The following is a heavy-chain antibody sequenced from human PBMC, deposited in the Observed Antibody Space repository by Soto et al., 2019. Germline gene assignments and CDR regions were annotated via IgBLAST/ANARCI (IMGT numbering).Heavy chain of an antibody. V-gene: IGHV3-21*01. CDR3: ASEYCSGGNCFPDY. D-gene: IGHD2-15*01. CDR1: GFTFNTYT. J-gene: IGHJ4*02. CDR2: ISNSSRYI. Sequence: GGSLRLSCAASGFTFNTYTMHWVRQAPGKGLEWVSSISNSSRYIYYADSVRGRFSISRDNAKNSLYLQMNSLRAEDTAIYYCASEYCSGGNCFPDYWGQGTLVTVSS.